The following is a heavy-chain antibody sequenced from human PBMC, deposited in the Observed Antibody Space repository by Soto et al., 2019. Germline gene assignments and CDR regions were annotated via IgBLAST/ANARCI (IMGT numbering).Heavy chain of an antibody. V-gene: IGHV5-10-1*01. D-gene: IGHD6-13*01. Sequence: GESLKISCKGSGYSFTSYWISWVRQMPGKGLEWMGRIDPSDSYTNYSPSFQGHVTISADKSISTAYLQWSSLKASDTAMYYCARHVSAAGTGTRYYGMDVWGQGITVIVSS. CDR1: GYSFTSYW. J-gene: IGHJ6*02. CDR3: ARHVSAAGTGTRYYGMDV. CDR2: IDPSDSYT.